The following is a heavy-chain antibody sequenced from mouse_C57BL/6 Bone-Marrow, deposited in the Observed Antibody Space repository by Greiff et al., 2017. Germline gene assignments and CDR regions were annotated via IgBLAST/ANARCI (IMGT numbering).Heavy chain of an antibody. V-gene: IGHV1-50*01. CDR3: ASSDAYYNYYAMDY. CDR1: GYTFTSYW. D-gene: IGHD2-3*01. J-gene: IGHJ4*01. Sequence: VQLQQPGAELVKPGVSVKLSCKASGYTFTSYWMQWVKQRPGQGLEWIGEIDPSDSYTNFKQKFKGKATLTVDTSPSTAYMQLSSLTSEDSAVYYCASSDAYYNYYAMDYWGQGTSVTVSS. CDR2: IDPSDSYT.